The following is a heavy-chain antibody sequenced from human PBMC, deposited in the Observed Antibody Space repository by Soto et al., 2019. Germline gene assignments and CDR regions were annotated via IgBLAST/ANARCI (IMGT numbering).Heavy chain of an antibody. J-gene: IGHJ6*02. CDR1: VYTFTSYY. CDR2: INPSGGST. CDR3: ARDLFWSGYSPLYYYGMDV. D-gene: IGHD3-3*01. V-gene: IGHV1-46*01. Sequence: XSVKFSCKASVYTFTSYYMHWVRQAPGQGLEWMGIINPSGGSTSYAQKFQGRVTMTRDTSTSTVYMELSSLRSEDTAVYYCARDLFWSGYSPLYYYGMDVWGQGTTVTVSS.